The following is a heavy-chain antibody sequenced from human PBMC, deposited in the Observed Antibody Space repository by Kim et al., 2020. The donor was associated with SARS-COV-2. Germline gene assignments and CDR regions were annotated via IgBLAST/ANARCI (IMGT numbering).Heavy chain of an antibody. Sequence: ASVKVSCKASGYTFTSYYMHWVRQAPGQGLEWMGIINPSGGSTSYAQKFQGRVTMTRDTSTSTVYMELSSLRSEDTAVYYCARDHSSGWYGGEGGNWFDPWGQGTLVPVSS. D-gene: IGHD6-19*01. J-gene: IGHJ5*02. CDR2: INPSGGST. CDR3: ARDHSSGWYGGEGGNWFDP. CDR1: GYTFTSYY. V-gene: IGHV1-46*01.